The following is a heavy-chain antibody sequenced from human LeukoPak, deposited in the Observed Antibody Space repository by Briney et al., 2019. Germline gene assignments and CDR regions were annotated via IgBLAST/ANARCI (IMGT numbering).Heavy chain of an antibody. CDR3: ARAPSEVGGYYPEYFRH. J-gene: IGHJ1*01. CDR1: GFTFNNAW. D-gene: IGHD3-22*01. V-gene: IGHV3-74*01. Sequence: GGSLRLSCAVSGFTFNNAWMSWVRQAPGKGLVWVSRIKSDGKTNYADSVKGRFTISRDNAKNTVSLQMDSLRAEDTGVYYCARAPSEVGGYYPEYFRHWGQGTLVTVSS. CDR2: IKSDGKT.